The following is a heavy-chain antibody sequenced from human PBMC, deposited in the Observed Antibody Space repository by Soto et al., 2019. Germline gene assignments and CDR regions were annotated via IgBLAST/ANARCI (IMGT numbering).Heavy chain of an antibody. CDR2: IYPGDSDT. J-gene: IGHJ4*02. Sequence: LGEPLKICCKGSGYSFTSYWIGWVRQMPGKGLEWMGIIYPGDSDTRYSPSFQGQVTISADKSISTAYLQWSSLKASDTAMYYCARCDFWSGYRYFDYWGQGTLVTVSS. D-gene: IGHD3-3*01. V-gene: IGHV5-51*01. CDR1: GYSFTSYW. CDR3: ARCDFWSGYRYFDY.